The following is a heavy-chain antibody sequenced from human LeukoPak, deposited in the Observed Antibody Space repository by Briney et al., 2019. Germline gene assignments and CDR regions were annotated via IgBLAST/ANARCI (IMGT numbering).Heavy chain of an antibody. D-gene: IGHD6-13*01. CDR2: ISSGSSTI. CDR1: GFTFSSYS. CDR3: ARDLSSSSRIPGD. Sequence: GGSLRLSCAASGFTFSSYSMNWVRQAPGKGLEWVSYISSGSSTIYYADSVKGRFTISRDNAKNSLYLQMNSLRAEDTALYHCARDLSSSSRIPGDWGQGTLVTVSS. J-gene: IGHJ4*02. V-gene: IGHV3-48*04.